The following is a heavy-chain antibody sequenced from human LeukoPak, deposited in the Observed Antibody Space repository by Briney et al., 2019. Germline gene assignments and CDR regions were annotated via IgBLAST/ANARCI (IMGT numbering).Heavy chain of an antibody. CDR1: GYTFTSYG. CDR2: ISAYNGNT. D-gene: IGHD6-19*01. V-gene: IGHV1-18*01. CDR3: ARDGIAVAGTWDAFDI. J-gene: IGHJ3*02. Sequence: ASVKVSCKASGYTFTSYGISWVRQAPGQGLEWMGWISAYNGNTNYAQKLHGRVTMTTDTSTSTAYMELRSLRSDDTAVYYCARDGIAVAGTWDAFDIWGQGTMVTVSS.